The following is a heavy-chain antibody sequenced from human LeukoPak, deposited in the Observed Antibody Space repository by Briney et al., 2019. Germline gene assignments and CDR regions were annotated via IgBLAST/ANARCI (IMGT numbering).Heavy chain of an antibody. CDR1: GYTFTSYD. V-gene: IGHV1-8*01. CDR2: MNPNSGNT. J-gene: IGHJ6*02. D-gene: IGHD6-19*01. CDR3: APSIAVAMDV. Sequence: GASVTVSCKSSGYTFTSYDINWVRQATGQGLEWMGLMNPNSGNTGYAQKFQGRVTMTRNTSISTAYMELSSLRSEDTAVYYCAPSIAVAMDVWGQGTTVTVSS.